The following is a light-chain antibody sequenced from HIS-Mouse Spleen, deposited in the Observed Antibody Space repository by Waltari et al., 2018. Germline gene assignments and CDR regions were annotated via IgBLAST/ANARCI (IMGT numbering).Light chain of an antibody. V-gene: IGKV4-1*01. CDR3: QQYST. CDR1: QSVLYSSNNKNY. CDR2: WAS. Sequence: DIVMTQSPDSLAVSLGERATINCKSSQSVLYSSNNKNYLAWYQQKPGQPPKLLIYWASTRESGVPDRFSGSGSGTDFTLTISSLQAEDVAVYYCQQYSTFGQGTKLEIK. J-gene: IGKJ2*01.